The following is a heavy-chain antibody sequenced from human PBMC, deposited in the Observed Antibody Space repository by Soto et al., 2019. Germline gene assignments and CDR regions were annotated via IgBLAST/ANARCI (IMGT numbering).Heavy chain of an antibody. CDR1: GYTFIDYY. V-gene: IGHV1-2*02. CDR3: TKKGGGPFPFDP. Sequence: QVQLVQSGAEVKKPGASVKVSCKASGYTFIDYYIHWVRQAPGQGLEWMGWVSPRSGGTNYAQKFQGRVTISSDTSINTAYKELTSLRSDDTSVYYCTKKGGGPFPFDPWGQGTRVTVSS. CDR2: VSPRSGGT. D-gene: IGHD3-10*01. J-gene: IGHJ5*02.